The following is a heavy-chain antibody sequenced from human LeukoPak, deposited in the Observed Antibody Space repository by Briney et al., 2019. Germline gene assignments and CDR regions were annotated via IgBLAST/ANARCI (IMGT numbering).Heavy chain of an antibody. V-gene: IGHV3-23*01. CDR3: ARAAPNYGGNSWFDY. J-gene: IGHJ4*02. CDR2: ISSDGGNT. D-gene: IGHD4-23*01. CDR1: AFTFSSSA. Sequence: GGSLRLSCATSAFTFSSSAMSWVRQAPGKGLEWVSAISSDGGNTYYADSVKGRFTISRDNSRNTLYLQMNSLRAEDTAVYYCARAAPNYGGNSWFDYWGQGTLVTVSS.